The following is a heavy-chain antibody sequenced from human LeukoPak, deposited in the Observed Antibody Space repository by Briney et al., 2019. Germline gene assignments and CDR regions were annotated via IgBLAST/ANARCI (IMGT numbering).Heavy chain of an antibody. CDR3: ARAVGAFDY. Sequence: GASVKVSCKASGYTFTGYYMHWVRQAPGQGLEWMGGIIPIFGTANYAQKLQGRVTITAYKSTSTAYMELSSLRSEDTAVYYCARAVGAFDYWGQGTLVTVSS. V-gene: IGHV1-69*06. J-gene: IGHJ4*02. CDR2: IIPIFGTA. CDR1: GYTFTGYY. D-gene: IGHD1-26*01.